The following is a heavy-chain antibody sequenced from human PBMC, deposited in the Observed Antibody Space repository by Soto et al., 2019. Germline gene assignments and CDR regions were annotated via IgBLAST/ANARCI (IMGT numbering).Heavy chain of an antibody. CDR2: IYYSGST. D-gene: IGHD3-22*01. V-gene: IGHV4-59*01. J-gene: IGHJ4*02. Sequence: SETLSLTCTVSGGSMSSYYWGWFRQPPGKGLEWIGYIYYSGSTSYNPSLKSRVTISVDTSKNQFSLKLSSVTAADTAVYYCARESFYDSGGFHGFDYWGQGTLVTVSS. CDR3: ARESFYDSGGFHGFDY. CDR1: GGSMSSYY.